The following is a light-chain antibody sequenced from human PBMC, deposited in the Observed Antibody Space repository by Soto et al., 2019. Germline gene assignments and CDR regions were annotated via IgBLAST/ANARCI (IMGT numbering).Light chain of an antibody. CDR1: QSISSY. V-gene: IGKV1-39*01. CDR2: AAS. J-gene: IGKJ1*01. Sequence: IPLTQSPSSLSASVGDRVTITCRASQSISSYLNWYQQKPGKAPKLLIYAASSLQSGVPSRFSGSGSGTEFTLTISSLQPDDFATYYCQQYNTYSWTFGQGTKVDI. CDR3: QQYNTYSWT.